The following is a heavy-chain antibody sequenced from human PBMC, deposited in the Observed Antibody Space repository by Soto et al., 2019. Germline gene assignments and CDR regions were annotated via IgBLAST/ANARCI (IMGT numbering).Heavy chain of an antibody. CDR3: AIHHESGWSGY. J-gene: IGHJ4*02. D-gene: IGHD6-19*01. CDR2: IYYSGST. Sequence: QLQLQESGPGLVKPSETLSLTCTVSGGSIDKSTYYWCWLRQPPGKALEWIGSIYYSGSTYYYPSFKSRVTISIDKSRNQFSLKLSSVTAADPAVYYCAIHHESGWSGYWGQGTLVTVSS. V-gene: IGHV4-39*01. CDR1: GGSIDKSTYY.